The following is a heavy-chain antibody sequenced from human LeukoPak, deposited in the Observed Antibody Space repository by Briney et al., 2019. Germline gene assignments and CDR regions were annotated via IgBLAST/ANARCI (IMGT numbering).Heavy chain of an antibody. D-gene: IGHD6-19*01. CDR3: AREERIAVAGHFDY. J-gene: IGHJ4*02. V-gene: IGHV4-59*01. CDR2: IYYSGST. CDR1: GGSISSYY. Sequence: PSETLSLTCTVSGGSISSYYWSWIRQPPGKGLEWIGYIYYSGSTNYNPSLKSRVTISVDTSKNQFSLKLSSVTAADTAVYYCAREERIAVAGHFDYWGQGTLVTVSS.